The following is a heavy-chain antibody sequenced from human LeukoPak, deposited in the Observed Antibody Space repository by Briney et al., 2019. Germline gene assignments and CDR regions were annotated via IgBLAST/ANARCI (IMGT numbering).Heavy chain of an antibody. CDR1: GFTFDDYG. CDR2: INWNGGST. Sequence: GGSLRLSCAASGFTFDDYGMSWVRQAPGKGLEWVSGINWNGGSTGYADSVKGRFTISRDNAKNSLYLQMNSLRAEDTALYHCARSGYFGVYYMDVWGKGTTVTVSS. CDR3: ARSGYFGVYYMDV. D-gene: IGHD3-3*01. V-gene: IGHV3-20*01. J-gene: IGHJ6*03.